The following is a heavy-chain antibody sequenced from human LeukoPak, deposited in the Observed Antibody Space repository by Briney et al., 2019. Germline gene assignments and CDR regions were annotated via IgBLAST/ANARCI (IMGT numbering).Heavy chain of an antibody. CDR2: VDPEDGET. Sequence: ATVKISCKVSGYSFTDYYMHWVQQAPGKGLEWMGLVDPEDGETIYAEKFQGRVTITADTSTDTAYMELSSLRSEDTAVYYCATVPRYCSSTSCYFNPFDFWGQGTLLTVSS. D-gene: IGHD2-2*01. V-gene: IGHV1-69-2*01. CDR3: ATVPRYCSSTSCYFNPFDF. J-gene: IGHJ4*02. CDR1: GYSFTDYY.